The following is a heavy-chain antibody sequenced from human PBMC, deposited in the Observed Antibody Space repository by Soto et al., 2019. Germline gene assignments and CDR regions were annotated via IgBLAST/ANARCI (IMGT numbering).Heavy chain of an antibody. J-gene: IGHJ6*03. V-gene: IGHV4-59*01. CDR3: ARSYYDFWSGPLYYYYMDV. CDR1: GGSISSYY. D-gene: IGHD3-3*01. CDR2: IYYSGST. Sequence: KPSETLSLTCTVSGGSISSYYWSWIRQPPGKGLEWIGYIYYSGSTNYNPSLKSRVTISVDTSKNQFSLKLSSVTAADTAVYYCARSYYDFWSGPLYYYYMDVWGKGTTVTVSS.